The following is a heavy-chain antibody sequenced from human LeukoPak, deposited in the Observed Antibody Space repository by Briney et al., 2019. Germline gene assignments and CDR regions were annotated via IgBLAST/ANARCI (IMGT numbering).Heavy chain of an antibody. V-gene: IGHV3-7*01. J-gene: IGHJ4*02. D-gene: IGHD3-9*01. Sequence: GGSLRLSCAASGFTFSSYSMNWVRQAPGKGLEWVANIKQDGSEKYYVDSVKGRFTISRDNAKNPLYLQMNSLRAEDTAVYYCARGAAYYDILTGYYDWGQGTLVTVSS. CDR2: IKQDGSEK. CDR1: GFTFSSYS. CDR3: ARGAAYYDILTGYYD.